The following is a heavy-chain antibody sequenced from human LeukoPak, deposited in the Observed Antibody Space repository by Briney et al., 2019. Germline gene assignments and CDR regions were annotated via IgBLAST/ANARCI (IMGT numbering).Heavy chain of an antibody. CDR2: IYNDGSK. D-gene: IGHD3-22*01. CDR3: ARDAPYYYDSFGYRLSYFDY. V-gene: IGHV3-66*01. J-gene: IGHJ4*02. Sequence: GGSLRLSCAAFGFPVSTSYMSWVRQAPGKGLEWISIIYNDGSKLYADAVKGRFTISSDNSKNTLFLQMISMRVEDTAVYYCARDAPYYYDSFGYRLSYFDYWGQGTLVSVSS. CDR1: GFPVSTSY.